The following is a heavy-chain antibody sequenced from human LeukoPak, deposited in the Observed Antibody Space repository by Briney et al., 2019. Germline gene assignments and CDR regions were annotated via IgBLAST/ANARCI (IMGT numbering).Heavy chain of an antibody. V-gene: IGHV3-48*03. J-gene: IGHJ6*03. CDR1: GFTFSSYE. Sequence: PGGSLRLSCAASGFTFSSYEMNWVRQAPGKGLEWVSYISSSGSTIYYADSVKGRFTISRDNAKNSLYLQMNSLRAEDTAVYYCARRNPRAITGTTRNYYYYYMDVWGKGTTVTVSS. CDR2: ISSSGSTI. CDR3: ARRNPRAITGTTRNYYYYYMDV. D-gene: IGHD1-7*01.